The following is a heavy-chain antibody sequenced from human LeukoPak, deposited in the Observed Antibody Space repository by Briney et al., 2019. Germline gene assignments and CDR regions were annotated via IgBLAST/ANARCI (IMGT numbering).Heavy chain of an antibody. Sequence: SETLSLTCAVYGGSFSSYYWSWIRQPAGRGLEWIGRIYTSGSTNYNPSLKSRVTMSVDTSKNQFSLKLSSVTAADTAVYYCARSTYGSGSYSSLGYWGQGTLVTVSS. CDR1: GGSFSSYY. J-gene: IGHJ4*02. CDR2: IYTSGST. D-gene: IGHD3-10*01. V-gene: IGHV4-59*10. CDR3: ARSTYGSGSYSSLGY.